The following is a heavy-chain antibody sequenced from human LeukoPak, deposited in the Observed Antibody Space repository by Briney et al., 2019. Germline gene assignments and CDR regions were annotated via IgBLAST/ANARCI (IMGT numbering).Heavy chain of an antibody. V-gene: IGHV3-30-3*01. CDR3: ARDKTWFGEATIDY. D-gene: IGHD3-10*01. Sequence: GGSLRLSCAASGFTFSSYAMHWVRQAPGKGLEWVAVISYDGSNKYYADSVKGRFTISRDNSKNTLYLQMNSLRAEDTAVYYCARDKTWFGEATIDYWGQGTLVTVSS. CDR1: GFTFSSYA. CDR2: ISYDGSNK. J-gene: IGHJ4*02.